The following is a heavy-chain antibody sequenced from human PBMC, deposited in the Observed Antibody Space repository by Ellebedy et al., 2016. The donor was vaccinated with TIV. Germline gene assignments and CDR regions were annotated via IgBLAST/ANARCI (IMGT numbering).Heavy chain of an antibody. CDR3: AVGRPNYGDFPS. CDR2: IYAGGTT. CDR1: GFTFNSNY. J-gene: IGHJ5*02. Sequence: GESLKISXAVSGFTFNSNYMSWVRQAPGRGLEWVSVIYAGGTTDYVASVKGRFSISRDTSKNTLFLQMNSLRADDTAIYYCAVGRPNYGDFPSWGQGTLVTVSS. V-gene: IGHV3-53*01. D-gene: IGHD4-17*01.